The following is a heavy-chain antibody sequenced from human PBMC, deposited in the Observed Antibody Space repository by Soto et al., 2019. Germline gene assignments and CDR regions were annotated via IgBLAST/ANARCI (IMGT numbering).Heavy chain of an antibody. CDR3: AKSGGSVTDHGRDV. D-gene: IGHD1-26*01. CDR2: ISYDGDNK. J-gene: IGHJ6*01. CDR1: GFTFSSYG. V-gene: IGHV3-30*18. Sequence: QVQLVESGGGVVQPGRSLRLSCAASGFTFSSYGMHWVRQAPGKGLEWVAIISYDGDNKYYADSVKGRFTVSRDNSKNTLYLQMTGLRAEDTAVYYCAKSGGSVTDHGRDVW.